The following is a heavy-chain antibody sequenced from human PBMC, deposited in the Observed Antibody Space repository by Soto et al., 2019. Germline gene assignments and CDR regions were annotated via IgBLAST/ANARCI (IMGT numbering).Heavy chain of an antibody. CDR3: ASGVPSTVTTLTWFDP. CDR1: GGSISTGSYY. Sequence: QLQLQESGPGLVKPSETLSLTCTVSGGSISTGSYYWGWIRQPPGKGLEWIGSIYFTGSTYYNPSLKSRVTISVDTSKSQFSLDLSSVTAADTAVYYCASGVPSTVTTLTWFDPWGQGTLVTVSS. CDR2: IYFTGST. D-gene: IGHD4-17*01. V-gene: IGHV4-39*01. J-gene: IGHJ5*02.